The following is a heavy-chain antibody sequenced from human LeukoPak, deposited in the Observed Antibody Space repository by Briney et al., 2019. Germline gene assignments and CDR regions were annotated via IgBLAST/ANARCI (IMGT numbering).Heavy chain of an antibody. CDR1: EYTFTNYW. V-gene: IGHV5-51*01. D-gene: IGHD2-2*01. CDR3: ATTLTNYCSSTSCYADH. Sequence: GESLKISCKVAEYTFTNYWIGWVRQMPGKGLEWVGIIYLRDSDARYRPSFQDQVTISADKSTRTAYLQWSSLKASDSAMYYCATTLTNYCSSTSCYADHWGQGTLVTVPS. CDR2: IYLRDSDA. J-gene: IGHJ4*01.